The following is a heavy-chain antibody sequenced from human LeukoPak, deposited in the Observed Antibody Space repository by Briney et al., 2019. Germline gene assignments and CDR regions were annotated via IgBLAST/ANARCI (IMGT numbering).Heavy chain of an antibody. Sequence: PSETLSLTCTVSGDSIPSPYWSWIRQSPGKGLEWIAFISYTGSTRYNPSFKSRVTVSIDTSKNQFSLRLTSVTAADTAVYYCARHFTVGGNYYFGHWDQGTPVTVSS. J-gene: IGHJ4*02. D-gene: IGHD3-10*01. CDR3: ARHFTVGGNYYFGH. CDR1: GDSIPSPY. V-gene: IGHV4-59*08. CDR2: ISYTGST.